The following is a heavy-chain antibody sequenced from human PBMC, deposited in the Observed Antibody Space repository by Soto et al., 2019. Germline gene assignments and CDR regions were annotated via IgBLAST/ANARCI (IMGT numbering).Heavy chain of an antibody. J-gene: IGHJ6*02. CDR3: ARAWEATIRVPLYYYGMDV. V-gene: IGHV1-69*01. Sequence: QVQLVQSGAEVKKPGSSVKVSCKASGGTFSSYAISWVRQAPGQGLEWMGGIIPIFGTANYAQKFQGRVTITADESTCTAYMELSSLRSEDTAVYYCARAWEATIRVPLYYYGMDVWGQGTTVTVSS. D-gene: IGHD5-12*01. CDR1: GGTFSSYA. CDR2: IIPIFGTA.